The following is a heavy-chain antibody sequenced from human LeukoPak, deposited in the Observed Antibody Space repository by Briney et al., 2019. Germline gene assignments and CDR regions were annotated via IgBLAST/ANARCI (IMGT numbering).Heavy chain of an antibody. CDR1: GSTVSSNY. Sequence: GGSLRLSCAASGSTVSSNYMSWVRQAPGKGLEWVSVIYSGGSTYYADSVKGRFTISRDNSKNTLYLQMNSLRAEDTAVYYCARGFPPLYYGMDVWGQGTTVTVSS. V-gene: IGHV3-53*01. CDR3: ARGFPPLYYGMDV. D-gene: IGHD3-10*01. CDR2: IYSGGST. J-gene: IGHJ6*02.